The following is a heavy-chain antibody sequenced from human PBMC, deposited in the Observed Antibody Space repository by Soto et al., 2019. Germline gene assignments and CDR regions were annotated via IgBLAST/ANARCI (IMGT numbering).Heavy chain of an antibody. CDR3: AKAGGGFGDFVHH. CDR2: ILYDGSDK. Sequence: QVQLVESGGSVVQPGRSLRLSCAASGFTFSSYGMHWVRQAPGKGVEWVTGILYDGSDKYYADSVKGRFTISRENSKNTLYLQMNSLRTEDSAVYYCAKAGGGFGDFVHHWGQGTPVTVSS. J-gene: IGHJ4*02. V-gene: IGHV3-30*18. D-gene: IGHD3-10*01. CDR1: GFTFSSYG.